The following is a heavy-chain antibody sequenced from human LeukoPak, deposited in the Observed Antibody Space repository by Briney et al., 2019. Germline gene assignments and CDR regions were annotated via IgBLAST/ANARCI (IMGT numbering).Heavy chain of an antibody. CDR3: AKDKGSGWYSYYYYYYGMDV. CDR2: ISGSGGST. J-gene: IGHJ6*02. V-gene: IGHV3-23*01. Sequence: GGSLRLSCTASGFTFGDYAMSWFRQAPGKGLEWVSAISGSGGSTYYADSVKGRFTISRDNSKNTLYLQMNSLRAEDTAVYYCAKDKGSGWYSYYYYYYGMDVWGQGTTVTVSS. D-gene: IGHD6-19*01. CDR1: GFTFGDYA.